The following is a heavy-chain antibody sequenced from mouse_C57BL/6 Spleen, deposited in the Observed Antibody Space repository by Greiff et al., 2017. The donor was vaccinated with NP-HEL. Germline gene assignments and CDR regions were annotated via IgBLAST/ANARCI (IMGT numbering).Heavy chain of an antibody. D-gene: IGHD2-4*01. Sequence: EVMLVESGPGMMKPSQSLSLTCTVTGYSITSGYDWHWIRHFPGNKLEWMGYISYSGSTNYNPSLKSRISITHDTSKNHFFLKLNSVTTEDTATYYCARGVYDYDDAMDYWGQGTSVTVSS. CDR3: ARGVYDYDDAMDY. V-gene: IGHV3-1*01. J-gene: IGHJ4*01. CDR1: GYSITSGYD. CDR2: ISYSGST.